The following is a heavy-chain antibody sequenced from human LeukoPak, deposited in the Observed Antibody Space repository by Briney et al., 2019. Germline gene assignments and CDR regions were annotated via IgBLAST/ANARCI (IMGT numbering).Heavy chain of an antibody. CDR1: GYTFTGYH. CDR2: INPNSGDT. Sequence: ASAKVSCKASGYTFTGYHMHWVRQAPGQGLEWMGRINPNSGDTNYAQEFQGRVTMTRDTSISTAYVELSRLRSDDTAVYYCARDYGSCTSGLLDYGGQGTWLPSPQ. CDR3: ARDYGSCTSGLLDY. V-gene: IGHV1-2*06. D-gene: IGHD2-2*01. J-gene: IGHJ4*02.